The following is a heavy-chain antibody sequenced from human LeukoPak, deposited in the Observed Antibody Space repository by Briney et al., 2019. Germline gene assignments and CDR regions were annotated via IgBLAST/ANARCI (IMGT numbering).Heavy chain of an antibody. Sequence: GASVTVSCKASGYTFTGYYMHWVRQAPGQGLEWMGWINPNSGGTKYAQKFQGRVTMTRDTSSSTAYMELSRLRSDDTAVYYCAREMKYGDYATDYWGQGTLVTVSS. CDR2: INPNSGGT. CDR3: AREMKYGDYATDY. J-gene: IGHJ4*02. D-gene: IGHD4-17*01. CDR1: GYTFTGYY. V-gene: IGHV1-2*02.